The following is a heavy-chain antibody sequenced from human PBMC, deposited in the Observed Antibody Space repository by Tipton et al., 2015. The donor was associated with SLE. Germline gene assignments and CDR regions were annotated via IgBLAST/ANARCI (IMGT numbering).Heavy chain of an antibody. D-gene: IGHD1-1*01. J-gene: IGHJ6*02. Sequence: TLSLTCSVSGGSISTNYWIWIRQPPGKGLEWIGYNSYGGGTNYNPSLKSRVTISVDPAKNQFSLRLTSVTAADTAVYYCGRGATTWRGAIYGMDVWGQGTTVTVSS. CDR2: NSYGGGT. CDR1: GGSISTNY. CDR3: GRGATTWRGAIYGMDV. V-gene: IGHV4-59*08.